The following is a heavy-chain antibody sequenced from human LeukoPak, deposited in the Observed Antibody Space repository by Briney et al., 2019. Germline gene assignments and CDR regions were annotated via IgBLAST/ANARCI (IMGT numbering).Heavy chain of an antibody. CDR3: ASWEENFDY. Sequence: PGGSLRLSCAASGLIFSSYWMGWVRQAPGKGLEWVANINQDGSEKHYVDSVKGRFTISRDNAKNSLYLQMNSLRAEDTAVYYWASWEENFDYWGQGTLVTVSS. CDR1: GLIFSSYW. V-gene: IGHV3-7*01. CDR2: INQDGSEK. D-gene: IGHD1-26*01. J-gene: IGHJ4*02.